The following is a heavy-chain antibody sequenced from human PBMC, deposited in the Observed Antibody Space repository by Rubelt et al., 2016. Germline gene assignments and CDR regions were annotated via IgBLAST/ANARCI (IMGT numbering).Heavy chain of an antibody. Sequence: GGGVFQPGRSLRLSCAASGFTFSSYAMHWVRQAPGKGLEWLTVIQFDGAATYYADSVKGRFAISRDNSKNTLYLQMDTLRVEDTAVYYCARDGEAPGVYFDLWGRGTLVTVSS. D-gene: IGHD2-21*01. CDR2: IQFDGAAT. J-gene: IGHJ2*01. V-gene: IGHV3-33*08. CDR3: ARDGEAPGVYFDL. CDR1: GFTFSSYA.